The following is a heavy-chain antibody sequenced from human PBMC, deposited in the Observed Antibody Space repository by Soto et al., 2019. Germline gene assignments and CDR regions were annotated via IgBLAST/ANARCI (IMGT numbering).Heavy chain of an antibody. CDR2: IYTSGNT. CDR3: ASHVGSGYSDY. D-gene: IGHD1-26*01. V-gene: IGHV4-59*13. Sequence: QVQLQESGPGLVKPSETLSLTCNVSGASISDYYWSWIRQPPGKGLECIGYIYTSGNTNYNPSLKRRVTISVDTSKNQFYLKLRSVTAADTAVYYCASHVGSGYSDYWGQGTLVTVSS. J-gene: IGHJ4*02. CDR1: GASISDYY.